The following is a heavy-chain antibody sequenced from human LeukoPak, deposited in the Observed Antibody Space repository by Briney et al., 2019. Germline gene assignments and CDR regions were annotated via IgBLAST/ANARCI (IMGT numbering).Heavy chain of an antibody. J-gene: IGHJ4*02. Sequence: PGGSLRLSCAASGFTFSSYTMNWVRQAPWKGLEWVSSITSDNRYIFYADSVKGRFTISRDNAQNSLYLQMNSLRAEDTAVYYCAREGTVVKLDYWGQGTLVTVSS. D-gene: IGHD4-23*01. V-gene: IGHV3-21*01. CDR3: AREGTVVKLDY. CDR2: ITSDNRYI. CDR1: GFTFSSYT.